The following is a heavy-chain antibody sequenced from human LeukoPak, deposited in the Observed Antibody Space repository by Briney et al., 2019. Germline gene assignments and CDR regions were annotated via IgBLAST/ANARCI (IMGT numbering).Heavy chain of an antibody. D-gene: IGHD3-16*02. CDR2: MNPNSGNT. CDR1: GYTFTSYD. V-gene: IGHV1-8*01. CDR3: AVTYYDYVWGSCRLDY. J-gene: IGHJ4*02. Sequence: ASVKVSCKASGYTFTSYDINWVRQATGQGLEWMGWMNPNSGNTGYAQKFQGRVTMTRNTSISTAYMELSSLRSEDTAVYYCAVTYYDYVWGSCRLDYWGQGTLVTVSS.